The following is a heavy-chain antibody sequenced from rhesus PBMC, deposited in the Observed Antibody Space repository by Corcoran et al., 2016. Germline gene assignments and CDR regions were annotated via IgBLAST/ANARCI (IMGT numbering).Heavy chain of an antibody. J-gene: IGHJ4*01. CDR1: GGSISDSYR. D-gene: IGHD6-43*01. Sequence: QVQLQESGPGVVKPSETLSLTCAVSGGSISDSYRWSWIRQPPGKGLDWIGYIYDSSTSTNYNPSLKSRVTISKDTSKNQFSLKLSSVTAADTAVYYCARDKAAARNFDYWGQGVLVTVSS. CDR2: IYDSSTST. V-gene: IGHV4S10*01. CDR3: ARDKAAARNFDY.